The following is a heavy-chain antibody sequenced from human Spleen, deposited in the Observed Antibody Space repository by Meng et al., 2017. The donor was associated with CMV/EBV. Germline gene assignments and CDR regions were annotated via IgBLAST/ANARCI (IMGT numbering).Heavy chain of an antibody. V-gene: IGHV1-18*01. J-gene: IGHJ6*02. D-gene: IGHD2-2*01. CDR2: ISAYNGNT. CDR3: AREGYGARDIVVLPVATNYYGMDV. CDR1: GYTFTSYG. Sequence: ASVKVSCKASGYTFTSYGISWVRQAPGQGLEWMGWISAYNGNTNYAQKFQGRVTMTTDTSTSTAYMELRSLRSDDTAVYSCAREGYGARDIVVLPVATNYYGMDVWGQGSTVTVSS.